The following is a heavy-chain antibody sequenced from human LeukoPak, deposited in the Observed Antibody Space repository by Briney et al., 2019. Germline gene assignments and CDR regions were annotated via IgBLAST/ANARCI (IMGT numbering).Heavy chain of an antibody. Sequence: GGSLRLSCAASGFTFSIYSMNWVRQAPGKGLEWVSSISSISSYIYYADSVKGRFTISRDNAKNSLYLQMNSLRAEDTAVCYCARDQCSGGSCYSYYYYGMDVWGQGTTVTVSS. CDR1: GFTFSIYS. CDR3: ARDQCSGGSCYSYYYYGMDV. V-gene: IGHV3-21*01. CDR2: ISSISSYI. J-gene: IGHJ6*02. D-gene: IGHD2-15*01.